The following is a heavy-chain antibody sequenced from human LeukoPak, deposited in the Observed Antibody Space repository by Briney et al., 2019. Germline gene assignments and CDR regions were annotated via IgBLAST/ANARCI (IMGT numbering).Heavy chain of an antibody. CDR3: ARPPYSSLTPNDAFDI. J-gene: IGHJ3*02. CDR2: IYPGDSDT. CDR1: GYSFTSYW. V-gene: IGHV5-51*01. D-gene: IGHD6-6*01. Sequence: KGGESLKISCKGSGYSFTSYWIGWVRQMPGKGLEWMGIIYPGDSDTRYSPSFQGQVTISADKSISTAYLQWSSLKASDTAMYYCARPPYSSLTPNDAFDIWGQGTMVTVSS.